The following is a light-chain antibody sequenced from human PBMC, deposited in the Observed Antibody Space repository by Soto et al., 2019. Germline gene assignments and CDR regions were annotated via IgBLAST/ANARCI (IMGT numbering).Light chain of an antibody. V-gene: IGLV1-40*01. Sequence: QPVLTQPPSVSGAPGQRVTISCTGSSSNIGAGHDVHWYQRLPGTAPKLLIYGNSNRLAGVPDRFSGSKSGSSASLAISGLQAEDEADYYCQSYDSSLRVFGGGTKLTVL. CDR3: QSYDSSLRV. CDR2: GNS. J-gene: IGLJ2*01. CDR1: SSNIGAGHD.